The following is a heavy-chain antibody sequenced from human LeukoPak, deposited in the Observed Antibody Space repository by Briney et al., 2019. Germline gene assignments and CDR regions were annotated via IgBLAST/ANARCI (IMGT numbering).Heavy chain of an antibody. Sequence: GESLQISCKGSGYSFVSYWIGWVRQMPGKGLEWMGIIYPGDSDTRYSPSFQGQVTMSADKSISIAYLQWSDLKASDTAIYYCARGAVELATTNAFDIWGQGTMVTVSS. CDR1: GYSFVSYW. CDR2: IYPGDSDT. V-gene: IGHV5-51*01. D-gene: IGHD5-24*01. J-gene: IGHJ3*02. CDR3: ARGAVELATTNAFDI.